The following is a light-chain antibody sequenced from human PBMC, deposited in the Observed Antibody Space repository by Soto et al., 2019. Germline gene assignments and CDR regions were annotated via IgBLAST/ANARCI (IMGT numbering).Light chain of an antibody. Sequence: QSALTQPASVSGSPGQSITISCTGTSNDVGGYNYVSWYQQYLGKAPKLMIYEVSNRPSGISNRFSGSKSGNTASLTISGLQAEDEADYYCGSYTTSSTYVFGTGTKVTVL. J-gene: IGLJ1*01. CDR3: GSYTTSSTYV. CDR1: SNDVGGYNY. CDR2: EVS. V-gene: IGLV2-14*01.